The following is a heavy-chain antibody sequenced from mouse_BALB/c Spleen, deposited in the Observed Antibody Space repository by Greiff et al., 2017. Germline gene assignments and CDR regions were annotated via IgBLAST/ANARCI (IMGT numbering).Heavy chain of an antibody. V-gene: IGHV5-9-3*01. CDR2: ISSGGSYT. J-gene: IGHJ4*01. CDR1: GFTFSSYA. CDR3: ARRYYGSSYGDAMDY. Sequence: EVQGVESGGGLVKPGGSLKLSCAASGFTFSSYAMSWVRQTPEKRLEWVATISSGGSYTYYPDSVKGRFTISRDHAKNTLYLQMSSLRSEDTAMYYCARRYYGSSYGDAMDYWGQGTSVTVSS. D-gene: IGHD1-1*01.